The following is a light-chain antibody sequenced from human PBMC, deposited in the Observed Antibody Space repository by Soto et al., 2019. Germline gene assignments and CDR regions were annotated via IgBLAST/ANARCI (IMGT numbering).Light chain of an antibody. Sequence: EIVMTQSPATLSVSPGERATLSCRASQSVSINVAWYQQKLGQAPRLLISGASTRATGIPARFSGSGSGTEFTLTISSLQSEDFAVYHCQQYNNWPLTFGGGTKVDIK. V-gene: IGKV3-15*01. CDR2: GAS. CDR3: QQYNNWPLT. J-gene: IGKJ4*01. CDR1: QSVSIN.